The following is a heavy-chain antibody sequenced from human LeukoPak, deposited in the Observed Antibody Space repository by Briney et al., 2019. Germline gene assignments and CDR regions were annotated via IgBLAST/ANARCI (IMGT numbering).Heavy chain of an antibody. CDR1: RGSIRTADYY. J-gene: IGHJ5*01. CDR2: IYFSGTP. V-gene: IGHV4-39*01. D-gene: IGHD6-13*01. Sequence: KPSETLSLTCTVSRGSIRTADYYWAWVRQPPGEGLEWLGSIYFSGTPYFNPSLKSRVAVSIDTSKNQLSLKVTSVNASDTAVYFCARTSSWYAGAWFDSWGQGTLVTVSS. CDR3: ARTSSWYAGAWFDS.